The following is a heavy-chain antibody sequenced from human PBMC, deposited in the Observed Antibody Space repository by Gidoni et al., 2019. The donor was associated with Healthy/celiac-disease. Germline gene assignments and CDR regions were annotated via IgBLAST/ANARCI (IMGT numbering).Heavy chain of an antibody. CDR3: AKDLGYCSSTSCYTSFYFDY. V-gene: IGHV3-23*01. D-gene: IGHD2-2*01. J-gene: IGHJ4*02. CDR1: GFTFSSYA. CDR2: ISGSGGST. Sequence: EVQLLESGGGLVQPGGSLRLSCAASGFTFSSYAMSWVRQAPGKGLEWVSAISGSGGSTYYADSVKGRFTISRDNSKNTLYLQMNSLRAEDTAVYYCAKDLGYCSSTSCYTSFYFDYWGQGTLVTVSS.